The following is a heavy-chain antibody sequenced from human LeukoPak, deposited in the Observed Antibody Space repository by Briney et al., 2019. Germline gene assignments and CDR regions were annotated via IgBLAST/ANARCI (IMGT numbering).Heavy chain of an antibody. CDR1: GGSFSGYY. Sequence: SETLSLTCAVYGGSFSGYYWSWIRQPPGKGLEWIGEINHSGSTNYNPSLKSRVTISVDTSKNQLSLKLSSVTAADTAVYYCARVVDSGGYYYFYYMDVWGKGPRSPSP. J-gene: IGHJ6*03. CDR2: INHSGST. CDR3: ARVVDSGGYYYFYYMDV. V-gene: IGHV4-34*01. D-gene: IGHD4/OR15-4a*01.